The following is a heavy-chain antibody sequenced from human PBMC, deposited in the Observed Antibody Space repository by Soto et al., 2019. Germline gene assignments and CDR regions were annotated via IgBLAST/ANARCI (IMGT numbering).Heavy chain of an antibody. V-gene: IGHV3-23*01. D-gene: IGHD3-22*01. CDR3: AKDPWGDYYDSSGYYYWGFMTPAHRAFDI. Sequence: PGGSLRLSYTASGFNFSSYAMSWVRQAPGKGLEWVSAISGSGGSTYYADSVKGRFTISRDNSKNTLYLQMNSLRAEDTAVYYCAKDPWGDYYDSSGYYYWGFMTPAHRAFDIWGQGTMVTVSS. CDR2: ISGSGGST. J-gene: IGHJ3*02. CDR1: GFNFSSYA.